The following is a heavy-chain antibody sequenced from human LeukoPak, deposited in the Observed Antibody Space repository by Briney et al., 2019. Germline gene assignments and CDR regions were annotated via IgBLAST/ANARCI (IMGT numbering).Heavy chain of an antibody. V-gene: IGHV3-23*01. J-gene: IGHJ5*02. CDR2: ISGSGGST. CDR1: GFALRSYP. D-gene: IGHD3-22*01. Sequence: GGSLRLSCVASGFALRSYPLSWVRQAPGKGLEWVSAISGSGGSTNYADSVKGRFTISRDNSKNTLYLQMNSLRAEDTAMYYCAKESYYSDSTDYFSWFDPWGQGTLVTVSS. CDR3: AKESYYSDSTDYFSWFDP.